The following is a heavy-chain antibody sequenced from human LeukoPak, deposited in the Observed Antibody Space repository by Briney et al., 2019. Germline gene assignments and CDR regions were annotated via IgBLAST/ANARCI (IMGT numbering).Heavy chain of an antibody. CDR2: LYSGGAT. D-gene: IGHD4/OR15-4a*01. J-gene: IGHJ4*02. V-gene: IGHV3-66*01. CDR1: GFTVKDNF. CDR3: TRDSANYHFAY. Sequence: GGSLRLSCAASGFTVKDNFMSWVRQAPGKGLEWVSVLYSGGATYYADAVKGRFTISRDNSKNIVFLQMNDLRTEDTAFYYCTRDSANYHFAYWGQGALVTVSS.